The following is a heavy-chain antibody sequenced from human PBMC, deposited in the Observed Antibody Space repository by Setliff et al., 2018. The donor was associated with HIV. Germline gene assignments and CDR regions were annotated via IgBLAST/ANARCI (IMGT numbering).Heavy chain of an antibody. J-gene: IGHJ4*02. CDR3: ARDLAEMDFFDS. CDR2: TSSSGDYI. V-gene: IGHV3-21*06. CDR1: GFSFSSYS. Sequence: GESLRLSCAASGFSFSSYSMNWVRQAPGKGLEWVSSTSSSGDYIHTADSLKGRFTISRDNAKNLLYLQMNSLRVEDTAVYYCARDLAEMDFFDSWGQGTLVTVSS.